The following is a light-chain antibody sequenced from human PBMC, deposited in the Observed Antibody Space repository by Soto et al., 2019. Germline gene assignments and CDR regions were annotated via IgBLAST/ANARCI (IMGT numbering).Light chain of an antibody. CDR1: QFVSSR. CDR2: DTS. V-gene: IGKV3-15*01. Sequence: DIVVTQSPATLSASPGERVTLSCRASQFVSSRLAWYQRRPGQVPRLLIYDTSTRAPGISARFSGSGSGAEFTLTISSLQSEDFAVYCCQEYIQWPPGMFGPGTKVDIK. J-gene: IGKJ1*01. CDR3: QEYIQWPPGM.